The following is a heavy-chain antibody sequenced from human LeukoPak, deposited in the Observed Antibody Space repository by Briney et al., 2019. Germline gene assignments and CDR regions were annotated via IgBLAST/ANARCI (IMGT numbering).Heavy chain of an antibody. Sequence: GGSLRLSCAASGFTFSSYSMNWVRQAPGKGLEWVSYISGDSTTIYYADSVKGRFTISRDNAKNSLYPQMNSLRDEDTAVYYCGRGRAYWGQGTLVSVSS. V-gene: IGHV3-48*02. CDR3: GRGRAY. CDR1: GFTFSSYS. J-gene: IGHJ4*02. CDR2: ISGDSTTI.